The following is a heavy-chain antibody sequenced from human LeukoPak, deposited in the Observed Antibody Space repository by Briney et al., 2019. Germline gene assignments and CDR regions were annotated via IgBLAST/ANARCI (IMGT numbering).Heavy chain of an antibody. V-gene: IGHV4-59*01. CDR1: GGSISIYY. D-gene: IGHD7-27*01. Sequence: SETLSLTCTVSGGSISIYYWSWIRQPPGKGLEWIGYFHYSGTTNYNPSLKSRVTISVDTSKNQFSLKLSSVTAADTAVYYCARVDANWGVVDYWGQGTLVTVSS. J-gene: IGHJ4*02. CDR2: FHYSGTT. CDR3: ARVDANWGVVDY.